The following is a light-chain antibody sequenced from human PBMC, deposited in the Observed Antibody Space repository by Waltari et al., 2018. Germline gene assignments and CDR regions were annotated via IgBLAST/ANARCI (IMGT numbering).Light chain of an antibody. V-gene: IGLV2-23*02. CDR1: SSDVGSYNF. CDR2: EFS. Sequence: QSALTQPASVSGSPGQSITISCTGTSSDVGSYNFVSWYQQYPGKAPKIMIFEFSKRPSGVSNRFSGSKSGDTASLTISGLQAEDEADYYCCSYAGDSIYVFGTGTKVTVL. J-gene: IGLJ1*01. CDR3: CSYAGDSIYV.